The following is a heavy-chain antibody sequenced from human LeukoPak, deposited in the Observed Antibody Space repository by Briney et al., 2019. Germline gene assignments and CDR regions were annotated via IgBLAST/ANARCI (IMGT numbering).Heavy chain of an antibody. V-gene: IGHV3-48*03. CDR1: GFTFSSYE. J-gene: IGHJ4*02. D-gene: IGHD7-27*01. CDR3: AKANWGSGY. Sequence: GGSLRLSCAASGFTFSSYEMNWVRQAPGKGLEWVSYISSSSNTMYYADSVKGRFTISRDNSKNTLDLQMNSLRAEDTAVYYCAKANWGSGYWGQGTLVTVSS. CDR2: ISSSSNTM.